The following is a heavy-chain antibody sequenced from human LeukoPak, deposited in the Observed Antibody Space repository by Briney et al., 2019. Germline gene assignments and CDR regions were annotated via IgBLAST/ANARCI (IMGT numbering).Heavy chain of an antibody. CDR2: ISSSSSYI. CDR1: VFTFSIYS. V-gene: IGHV3-21*01. D-gene: IGHD5-24*01. J-gene: IGHJ6*02. Sequence: GGSLRLSCEASVFTFSIYSMNRVRQAPGNGLEWVSSISSSSSYIYYADSVKGRFTISRDNAKNSLYLQMNSLRAEDTAVYYCAREIQLYGMDVWGQGTTVTVSS. CDR3: AREIQLYGMDV.